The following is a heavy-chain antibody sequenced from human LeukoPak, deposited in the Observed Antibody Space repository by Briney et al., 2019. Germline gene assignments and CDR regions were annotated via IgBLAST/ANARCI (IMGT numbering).Heavy chain of an antibody. CDR3: ARDRTKSVIVVVIDY. CDR2: ASYDGSKK. D-gene: IGHD3-22*01. J-gene: IGHJ4*02. V-gene: IGHV3-30*04. CDR1: GFTFGDYA. Sequence: GGSLRLSCTASGFTFGDYAMTWVRQTPGKGLEWVAVASYDGSKKYYAESVKGRFTISRDNSENTVYLEMNSLRVDDTAVYYCARDRTKSVIVVVIDYWGQGTLVTVSS.